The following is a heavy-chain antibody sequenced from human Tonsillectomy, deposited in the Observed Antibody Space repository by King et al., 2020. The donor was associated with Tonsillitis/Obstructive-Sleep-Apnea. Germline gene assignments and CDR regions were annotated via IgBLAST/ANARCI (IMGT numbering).Heavy chain of an antibody. D-gene: IGHD3-10*01. CDR1: GFAFSTKA. J-gene: IGHJ6*03. V-gene: IGHV3-23*04. CDR3: VKGILWFGEEDV. CDR2: ISTTENSP. Sequence: VQLVESGGGLVQPGGSLRLSCEVSGFAFSTKAMSWVRQAPGKGLEWVSSISTTENSPYYADSVKGRVTISRDNSKNALFLQMNSLRAEDAAIYYCVKGILWFGEEDVWGKGTTVIVSS.